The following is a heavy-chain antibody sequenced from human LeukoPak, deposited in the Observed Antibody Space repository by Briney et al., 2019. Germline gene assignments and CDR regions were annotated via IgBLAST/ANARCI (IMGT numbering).Heavy chain of an antibody. Sequence: ASVKVSCKVSGYTLTELSMHWVRQAPGKGLEWMGGFDPEDGETIYAQKFQGRVTITADESTSTAYMELSSLRSEDTAVYYCARALHYYDSSGYYYFDYWGQGTLVTVSS. V-gene: IGHV1-24*01. J-gene: IGHJ4*02. CDR2: FDPEDGET. CDR3: ARALHYYDSSGYYYFDY. D-gene: IGHD3-22*01. CDR1: GYTLTELS.